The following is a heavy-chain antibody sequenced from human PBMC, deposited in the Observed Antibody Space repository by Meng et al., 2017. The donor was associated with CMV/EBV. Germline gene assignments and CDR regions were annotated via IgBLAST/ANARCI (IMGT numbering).Heavy chain of an antibody. D-gene: IGHD3-22*01. J-gene: IGHJ4*02. V-gene: IGHV4-39*01. Sequence: GSPRLSCTVSGGSISSSSYYWGWIRQPPGKGLEWIGSIYYSGSTYYNPSLKSRVTISVDTSKNQFSLKLSSVTAADTAVYYCARQRGGYYSPLDYWGQGTLVTVSS. CDR1: GGSISSSSYY. CDR3: ARQRGGYYSPLDY. CDR2: IYYSGST.